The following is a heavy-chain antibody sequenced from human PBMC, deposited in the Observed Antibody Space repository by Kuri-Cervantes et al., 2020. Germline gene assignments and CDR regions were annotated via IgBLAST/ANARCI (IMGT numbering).Heavy chain of an antibody. CDR1: GFTFGDYA. V-gene: IGHV3-49*04. CDR3: TTSAYYYXTPIPDY. D-gene: IGHD3-22*01. CDR2: IRMRLYSGAA. Sequence: GGSLRLSCASSGFTFGDYAMTWVRQAPGKGLEWVGFIRMRLYSGAAEYAASVKGRFTISRDDSKSIAYLQMNSLKSEDTAVYXCTTSAYYYXTPIPDYWGQGTLVTVSS. J-gene: IGHJ4*02.